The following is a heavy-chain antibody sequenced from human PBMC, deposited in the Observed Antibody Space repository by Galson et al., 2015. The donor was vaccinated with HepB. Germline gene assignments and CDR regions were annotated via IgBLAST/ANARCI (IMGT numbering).Heavy chain of an antibody. CDR1: GDTFNSYP. CDR3: ARGSPESANSMDV. V-gene: IGHV1-69*13. J-gene: IGHJ6*02. Sequence: SVKVSCKASGDTFNSYPLSWVRQAPGQGLEWMGGIIPIFGTTNYAQKFQGRVTITADESTTTAYMELSSLRSEDTAVYYCARGSPESANSMDVWGQGTTVTVSS. CDR2: IIPIFGTT.